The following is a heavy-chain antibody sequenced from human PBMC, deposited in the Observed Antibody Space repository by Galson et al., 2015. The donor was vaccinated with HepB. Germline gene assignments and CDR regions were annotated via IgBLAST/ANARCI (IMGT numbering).Heavy chain of an antibody. CDR3: ARDGSPRKSVAAPPGAYFDY. Sequence: SLRLSCAASGFSLNNYIMHWVRQAPGKGLEWVAVISFDGSKKYYADSVKGRFIISRENSNNTLSLQMTGLRVEDTAVYYCARDGSPRKSVAAPPGAYFDYWGQGSLVTVSS. CDR1: GFSLNNYI. J-gene: IGHJ4*02. V-gene: IGHV3-30*14. CDR2: ISFDGSKK. D-gene: IGHD6-6*01.